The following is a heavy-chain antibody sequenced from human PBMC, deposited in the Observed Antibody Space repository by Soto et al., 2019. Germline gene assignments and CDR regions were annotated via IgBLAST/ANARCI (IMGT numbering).Heavy chain of an antibody. J-gene: IGHJ5*02. CDR1: GGSVSSGSYY. CDR2: IYYSGST. Sequence: SETLSLTCTVSGGSVSSGSYYWSWIRQPPGKGLEWIGYIYYSGSTNYNPSLKSRVTISVDTSKNQFSLKLSSVTAADTAVYYCARGQLERRVDHWGQGTLVTVSS. D-gene: IGHD1-1*01. CDR3: ARGQLERRVDH. V-gene: IGHV4-61*01.